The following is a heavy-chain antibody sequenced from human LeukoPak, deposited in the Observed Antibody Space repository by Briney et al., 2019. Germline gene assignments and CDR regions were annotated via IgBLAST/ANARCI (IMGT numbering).Heavy chain of an antibody. Sequence: SETLSLTCAVSGGSISSGGYSWSWIRQPPGKGLEWIGYIYHSGSTYYNPSLKSRVTISVDRSKNQFSLKLSSVTAADTAVYYCARGSPGKGIAVAGWFDPWGQGTLVTVSS. J-gene: IGHJ5*02. CDR2: IYHSGST. D-gene: IGHD6-19*01. CDR3: ARGSPGKGIAVAGWFDP. V-gene: IGHV4-30-2*01. CDR1: GGSISSGGYS.